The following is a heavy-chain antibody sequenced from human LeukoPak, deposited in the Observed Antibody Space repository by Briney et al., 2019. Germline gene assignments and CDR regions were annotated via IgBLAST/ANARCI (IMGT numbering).Heavy chain of an antibody. V-gene: IGHV1-2*02. J-gene: IGHJ3*02. Sequence: ASVKVSCKASGYTFTSYGISWVRQAPGQGLEWMGWINPNSGGTNYAQKFQGRVTMTRDTSISTAYMELSRLRSDDTAVYYCARMGDVDKNIWGQGTMVTVSS. CDR2: INPNSGGT. D-gene: IGHD3-16*01. CDR3: ARMGDVDKNI. CDR1: GYTFTSYG.